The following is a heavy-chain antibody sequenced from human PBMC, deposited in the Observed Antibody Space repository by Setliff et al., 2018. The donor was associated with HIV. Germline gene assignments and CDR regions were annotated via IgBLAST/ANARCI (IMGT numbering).Heavy chain of an antibody. V-gene: IGHV1-2*02. Sequence: ASVKVSCKASGYTFTGYYMHWVRQAPGQGLEWMGCINLNTGNTNYAQKFQGRVIVTRDTSISTAYMELSRLRSDDTAVYYCAGVPGRYDSSGYAFDIWGQGTMVTVSS. J-gene: IGHJ3*02. CDR1: GYTFTGYY. D-gene: IGHD3-22*01. CDR2: INLNTGNT. CDR3: AGVPGRYDSSGYAFDI.